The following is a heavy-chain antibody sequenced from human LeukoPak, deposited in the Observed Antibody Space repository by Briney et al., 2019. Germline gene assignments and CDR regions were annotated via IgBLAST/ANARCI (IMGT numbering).Heavy chain of an antibody. CDR3: AKDRIPDGRYSIDY. Sequence: GGTLRLSCTASGFTFSTYAMNWVRQAPGKGLEWVAVIVGNGGGIHYADSVEGRFTISRDNYKNTVYLQMNSLRAEDAAVYYCAKDRIPDGRYSIDYWGQGTLVTVSS. CDR2: IVGNGGGI. J-gene: IGHJ4*02. D-gene: IGHD3-16*02. V-gene: IGHV3-23*01. CDR1: GFTFSTYA.